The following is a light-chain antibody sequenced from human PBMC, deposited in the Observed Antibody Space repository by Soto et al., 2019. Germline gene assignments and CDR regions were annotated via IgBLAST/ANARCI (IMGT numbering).Light chain of an antibody. CDR1: QNVYINS. Sequence: PGESATLSCRASQNVYINSLAWFQQKPGQTPRLLIYGPSRAAGVPDRFTGSGSGADFALTITSLEPEDFAMYYCQQYGGAPFTFGPGTRV. J-gene: IGKJ3*01. CDR2: GPS. V-gene: IGKV3-20*01. CDR3: QQYGGAPFT.